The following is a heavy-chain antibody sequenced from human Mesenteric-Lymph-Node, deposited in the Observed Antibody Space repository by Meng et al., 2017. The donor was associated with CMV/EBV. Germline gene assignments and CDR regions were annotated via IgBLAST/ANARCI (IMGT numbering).Heavy chain of an antibody. D-gene: IGHD3-10*01. CDR1: GYTFTGYY. CDR2: INPNSGGT. V-gene: IGHV1-2*02. J-gene: IGHJ4*02. Sequence: ASVKVSCKASGYTFTGYYMHWVRQAPGQGLEWMGWINPNSGGTNYAQKFQGRVTMTSDTSISTAYMELSRLRSDDTAVYYCARTQGVTMVRGVIGNWGQGTLVTVSS. CDR3: ARTQGVTMVRGVIGN.